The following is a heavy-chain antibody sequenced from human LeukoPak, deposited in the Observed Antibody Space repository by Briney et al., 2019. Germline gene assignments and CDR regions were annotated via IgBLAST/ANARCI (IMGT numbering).Heavy chain of an antibody. D-gene: IGHD5-24*01. V-gene: IGHV3-21*01. J-gene: IGHJ4*02. Sequence: GGSLRLSCAASGFTFSSYSMNWVRQAPGKGLEWVSSISSSSSYIYYADSVKGRFTISRDNAKNSLYLQMNSLRAEDTAVYYCARLFRDGCKPLDYWGQGTLVTVSS. CDR1: GFTFSSYS. CDR3: ARLFRDGCKPLDY. CDR2: ISSSSSYI.